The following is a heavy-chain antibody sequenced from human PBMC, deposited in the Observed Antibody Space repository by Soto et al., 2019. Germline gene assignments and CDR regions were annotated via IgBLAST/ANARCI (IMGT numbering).Heavy chain of an antibody. CDR2: IIPILGIA. Sequence: QVQLVQSGAEVKKPGSSVKVSCKASGGTFSSYTISWVRQAPGQGLEWMGRIIPILGIANYAQKFQGRVTITADKSTSPAYMELSSLRSEDTAVYYCARAPDTVVTPEDWYFDLWGRGTLVTVSS. CDR1: GGTFSSYT. V-gene: IGHV1-69*02. CDR3: ARAPDTVVTPEDWYFDL. D-gene: IGHD2-21*02. J-gene: IGHJ2*01.